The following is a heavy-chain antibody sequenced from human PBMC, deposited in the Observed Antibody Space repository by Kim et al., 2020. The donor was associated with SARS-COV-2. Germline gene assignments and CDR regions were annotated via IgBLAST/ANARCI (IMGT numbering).Heavy chain of an antibody. V-gene: IGHV3-9*01. J-gene: IGHJ6*02. CDR2: ISWNSGSI. CDR1: GFTFDDYA. Sequence: GGSLRLSCAASGFTFDDYAMHWVRQAPGKGLEWVSGISWNSGSIGYADSVKGRFTISRDNAKNSLYLQMNSLRAEDTALYYCAKDIIGGYYYYGMDVWGQGTTVTVSS. CDR3: AKDIIGGYYYYGMDV. D-gene: IGHD3-16*02.